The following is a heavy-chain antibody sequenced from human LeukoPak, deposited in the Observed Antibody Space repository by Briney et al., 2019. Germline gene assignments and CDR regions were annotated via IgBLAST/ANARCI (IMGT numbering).Heavy chain of an antibody. D-gene: IGHD1-26*01. Sequence: GASVKVSCKVSGYTLTELSMHWVRQAPGKGLEWMGGFDPEDGETIYAQKFQGRVTMTEDTSTDTAYMELSSLRSEDTAVYYCATTRPPGQWELWGGGYYYYYYMDVWGKGTTVTVSS. CDR3: ATTRPPGQWELWGGGYYYYYYMDV. V-gene: IGHV1-24*01. J-gene: IGHJ6*03. CDR1: GYTLTELS. CDR2: FDPEDGET.